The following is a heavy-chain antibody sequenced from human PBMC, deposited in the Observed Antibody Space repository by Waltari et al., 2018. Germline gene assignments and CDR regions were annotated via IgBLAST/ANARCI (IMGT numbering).Heavy chain of an antibody. CDR3: VRDVDTSSHLNRFDP. CDR1: GFFFKHYG. V-gene: IGHV3-33*01. CDR2: VWFDGSKE. D-gene: IGHD3-22*01. Sequence: QVQLVESGGGVVPPGRSLRLSCAASGFFFKHYGMHWVRQAPGKGREWGAVVWFDGSKEFYADSVKGRFIISRDDSNNIVYLQMNALRAEDTAVYHCVRDVDTSSHLNRFDPWGQGTLVTVSS. J-gene: IGHJ5*02.